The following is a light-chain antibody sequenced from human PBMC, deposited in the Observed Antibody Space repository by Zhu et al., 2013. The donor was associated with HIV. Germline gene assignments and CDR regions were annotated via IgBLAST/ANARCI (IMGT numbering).Light chain of an antibody. J-gene: IGLJ2*01. CDR3: SSYTSSSTPVV. CDR2: EVS. V-gene: IGLV2-14*01. Sequence: QSALTQPPSASGSPGQSVTISCTGTSSDVGGYNYVSWYQQHPGKAPKLMIYEVSNRPSGVSNRFSGSKSGNTASLTISGLQAEDEANYYCSSYTSSSTPVVFGGGTKLTVL. CDR1: SSDVGGYNY.